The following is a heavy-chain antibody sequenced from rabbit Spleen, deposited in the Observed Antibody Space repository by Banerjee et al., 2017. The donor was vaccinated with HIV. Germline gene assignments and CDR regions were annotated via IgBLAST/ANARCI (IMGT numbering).Heavy chain of an antibody. V-gene: IGHV1S45*01. Sequence: QEQLVESGGGLVKPGASLTLTCKASGISYGISDYMCWVRQAPGKGLEWIACIDAGSSGFTYHASWAKGRFSISKTSSTTVTLQMTSLTAADTATYFCARGSAAMTMVITGFYFNLWGPGTLVTVS. J-gene: IGHJ4*01. D-gene: IGHD2-1*01. CDR1: GISYGISDY. CDR3: ARGSAAMTMVITGFYFNL. CDR2: IDAGSSGFT.